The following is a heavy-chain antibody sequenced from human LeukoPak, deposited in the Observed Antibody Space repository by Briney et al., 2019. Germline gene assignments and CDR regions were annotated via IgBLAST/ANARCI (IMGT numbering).Heavy chain of an antibody. CDR1: GFTFSSYG. D-gene: IGHD2-15*01. CDR2: VSYDGSNK. CDR3: ATSTAGYCSGRICSPYYFHYGINV. J-gene: IGHJ6*01. V-gene: IGHV3-30*03. Sequence: GGSLRLSCAASGFTFSSYGMHWVRQAPGKGLEWVAVVSYDGSNKNYIDSMKGRFIISRDNYNSTVYLQMNSLRAEDTAVYYCATSTAGYCSGRICSPYYFHYGINVWGPGTTVIVSS.